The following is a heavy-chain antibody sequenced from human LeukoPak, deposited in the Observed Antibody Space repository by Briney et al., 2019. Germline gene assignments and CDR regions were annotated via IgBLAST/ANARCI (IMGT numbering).Heavy chain of an antibody. CDR2: FDPEDGET. CDR3: ATEGYCTNGVCYGNWFDP. CDR1: GYTLTELS. D-gene: IGHD2-8*01. Sequence: ASVNVSCKVSGYTLTELSMHWVRQAPGKGLEWMGGFDPEDGETIYAQKFQGRVTMTEDTSTDTAYMELSSLRSEDTAVYYCATEGYCTNGVCYGNWFDPWGQGTLVTVSS. J-gene: IGHJ5*02. V-gene: IGHV1-24*01.